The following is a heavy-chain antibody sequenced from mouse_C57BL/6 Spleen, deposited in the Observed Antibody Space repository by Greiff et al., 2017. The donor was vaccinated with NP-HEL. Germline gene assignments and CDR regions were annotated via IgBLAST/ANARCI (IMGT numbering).Heavy chain of an antibody. V-gene: IGHV1-64*01. CDR2: IHPNSGST. D-gene: IGHD3-3*01. J-gene: IGHJ3*01. Sequence: QVQLQQPGAELVKPGASVKLSCKASGYTFTSYWMHWVKQRPGQGLEWIGMIHPNSGSTNYNEKFKSKATLTVDKSSSTAYMQLSSLTSEDSAVYYCARGDRGQEAWCAYWGQGTLVTVAA. CDR1: GYTFTSYW. CDR3: ARGDRGQEAWCAY.